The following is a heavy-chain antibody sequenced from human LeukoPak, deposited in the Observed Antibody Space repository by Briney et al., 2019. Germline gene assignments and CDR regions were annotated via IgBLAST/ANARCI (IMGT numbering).Heavy chain of an antibody. D-gene: IGHD4-11*01. CDR2: IWSDATNQ. CDR1: GFIVSNNY. Sequence: GGSLRLSCAASGFIVSNNYMTWVRQAPGKGRAGVAVIWSDATNQYYADSVKGRFTISRDNFKRTVSLEMNSLRGEDTAVYYCAKDAQRGFDYNNSLEHWGQGSLVIISS. J-gene: IGHJ5*02. V-gene: IGHV3-30*02. CDR3: AKDAQRGFDYNNSLEH.